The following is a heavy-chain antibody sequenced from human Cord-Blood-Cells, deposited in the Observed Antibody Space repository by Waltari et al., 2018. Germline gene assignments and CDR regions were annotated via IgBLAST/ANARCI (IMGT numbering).Heavy chain of an antibody. CDR2: SNAYKGNT. CDR1: GYTFTSYG. J-gene: IGHJ2*01. CDR3: ARENGVAARYWYFDL. V-gene: IGHV1-18*01. D-gene: IGHD2-15*01. Sequence: QVQLVQSGAEVKKPGASVKVSCKASGYTFTSYGISWVRQAPGQGLEWMGWSNAYKGNTNHAQKLQGRVTMTTDTSTSTAYMELRSLRSDDTAVYYCARENGVAARYWYFDLWGRGTLVTVSS.